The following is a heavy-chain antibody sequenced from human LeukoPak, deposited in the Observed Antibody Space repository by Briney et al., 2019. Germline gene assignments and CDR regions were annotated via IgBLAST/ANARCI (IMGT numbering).Heavy chain of an antibody. CDR1: WVSFSGYY. Sequence: PSETLPLTCAVCWVSFSGYYWVWFRQPPRKGLDGIGEINHSGSTNYNPSLKCRVTISVDTSKNQFSLKLSSVTAADTAVYYCARAPLRTPFDPWGQGTLVTVSS. J-gene: IGHJ5*02. V-gene: IGHV4-34*01. CDR2: INHSGST. CDR3: ARAPLRTPFDP. D-gene: IGHD2-2*01.